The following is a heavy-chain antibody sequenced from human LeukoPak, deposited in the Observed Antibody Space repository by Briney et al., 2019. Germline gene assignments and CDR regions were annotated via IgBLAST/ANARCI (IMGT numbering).Heavy chain of an antibody. CDR3: AKDRYGSNWNDAFDI. J-gene: IGHJ3*02. Sequence: PGGSLRLSCAASGFTFSGYAMSWVRQAPGKGLEWVLGMTGSGATTYSADSVKGRFTISRDNSKNTLYLQMNSLRAEDTAIYYCAKDRYGSNWNDAFDIWGQGTMVTVSS. D-gene: IGHD6-13*01. CDR2: MTGSGATT. V-gene: IGHV3-23*01. CDR1: GFTFSGYA.